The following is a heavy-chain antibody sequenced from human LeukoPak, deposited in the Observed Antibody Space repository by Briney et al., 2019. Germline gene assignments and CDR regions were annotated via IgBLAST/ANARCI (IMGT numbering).Heavy chain of an antibody. CDR1: GFTFSSYS. D-gene: IGHD6-13*01. Sequence: KSGGSLRLSCAASGFTFSSYSMNWVRQAPGKGLEWVSSISSSSSYIYYADSVKGRFTISRDNAKNSLYLQMNSLRAEDTAVYYCARGAYSSSWHVGNYWGQGTLVTVSS. CDR2: ISSSSSYI. J-gene: IGHJ4*02. CDR3: ARGAYSSSWHVGNY. V-gene: IGHV3-21*01.